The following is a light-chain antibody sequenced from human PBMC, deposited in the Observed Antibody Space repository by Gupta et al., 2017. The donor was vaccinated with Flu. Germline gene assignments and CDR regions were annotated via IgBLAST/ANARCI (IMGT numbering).Light chain of an antibody. J-gene: IGKJ4*01. CDR2: DAA. Sequence: EIVLTQSPATLSLSPGERATLSCRASQSVSSYLAWYQQKPGQAPRLLIYDAAKRATGIPARLRGSGSGTEFTLTISSLEPEDFAVDNCQRRSNWPTRFTFGGGTKVEIK. CDR1: QSVSSY. CDR3: QRRSNWPTRFT. V-gene: IGKV3-11*01.